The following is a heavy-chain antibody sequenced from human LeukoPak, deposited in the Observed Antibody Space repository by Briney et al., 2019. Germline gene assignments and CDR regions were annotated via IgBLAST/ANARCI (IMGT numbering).Heavy chain of an antibody. D-gene: IGHD5-18*01. CDR1: GFTFSNAW. CDR2: ISGSGGST. Sequence: GGSLRLSCAASGFTFSNAWMNWVRRAPGKGLEWVSAISGSGGSTYYADSVKGRFTISRDNSKNTLYLQMNSLRAEDTAVYYCAKGLRGYSYGLFDYWGQGTLVTVSS. V-gene: IGHV3-23*01. CDR3: AKGLRGYSYGLFDY. J-gene: IGHJ4*02.